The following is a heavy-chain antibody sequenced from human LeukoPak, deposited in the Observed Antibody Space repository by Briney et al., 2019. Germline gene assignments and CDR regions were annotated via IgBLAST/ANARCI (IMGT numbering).Heavy chain of an antibody. J-gene: IGHJ3*02. Sequence: GESLKISRKGSGYSFTSYWVAWVRQMPGKGLEWMGTIYPRDSDTRYSPSFQGQVTISADKSINTAYLQWSGLKASDTAVYYCARHVTTASAARGFDIWGQGTMVTVSS. CDR3: ARHVTTASAARGFDI. D-gene: IGHD1-14*01. CDR1: GYSFTSYW. V-gene: IGHV5-51*01. CDR2: IYPRDSDT.